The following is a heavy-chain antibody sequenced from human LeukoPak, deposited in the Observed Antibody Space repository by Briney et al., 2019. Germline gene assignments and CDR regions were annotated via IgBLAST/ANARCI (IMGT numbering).Heavy chain of an antibody. Sequence: GSLRLFCAASGFTFGSYSMTWVRQAPGKGLEWVSLIDSNSNFMNYADSVKGRFTISRDNAKKSLYLEMNSLRAEDTAVYYCAKDSHSWSRDYWGQGTLVTVSS. J-gene: IGHJ4*02. V-gene: IGHV3-21*04. CDR3: AKDSHSWSRDY. D-gene: IGHD6-13*01. CDR1: GFTFGSYS. CDR2: IDSNSNFM.